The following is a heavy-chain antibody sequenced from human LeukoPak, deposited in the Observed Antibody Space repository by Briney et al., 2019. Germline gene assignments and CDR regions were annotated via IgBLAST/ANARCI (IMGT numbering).Heavy chain of an antibody. J-gene: IGHJ4*02. CDR3: ARSIPYGTTWYGRSDY. Sequence: GESLRLSCAASGFPFSSYSMTWVRQAPGQGLEWVANIKPDGTAKFYVDSVKGRFTISRDNALNSLYLQMNSLRAEDTAIYYCARSIPYGTTWYGRSDYWSQGTLVTVSS. CDR1: GFPFSSYS. V-gene: IGHV3-7*03. CDR2: IKPDGTAK. D-gene: IGHD6-13*01.